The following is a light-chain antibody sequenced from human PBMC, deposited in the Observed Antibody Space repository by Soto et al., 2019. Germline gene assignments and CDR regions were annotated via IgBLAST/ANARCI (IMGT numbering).Light chain of an antibody. V-gene: IGKV2-40*01. J-gene: IGKJ4*01. CDR2: TVS. CDR3: MQRTRFTLT. CDR1: QSRLDSDDGITY. Sequence: DFVMTQSPVSLSVTPGEPASISCRSSQSRLDSDDGITYLDWLLQKPGQSPQLLIYTVSYRASGVPDRFSGSGSGTDFTLKISRVEADDVGVYYSMQRTRFTLTFGVGTTV.